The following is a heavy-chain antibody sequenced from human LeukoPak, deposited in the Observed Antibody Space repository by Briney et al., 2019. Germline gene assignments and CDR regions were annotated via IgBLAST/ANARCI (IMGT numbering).Heavy chain of an antibody. CDR2: FDPEDGET. V-gene: IGHV1-24*01. CDR1: GYTPTELS. D-gene: IGHD2/OR15-2a*01. Sequence: WASVKVSCKVSGYTPTELSMNWVRQAPGKGLEWVGRFDPEDGETVYAQNFQGRVTMTEDTSTETAYMELSSLRFEDTAVYYCATDFYRGRQFDYWGPGTLVTVSS. CDR3: ATDFYRGRQFDY. J-gene: IGHJ4*02.